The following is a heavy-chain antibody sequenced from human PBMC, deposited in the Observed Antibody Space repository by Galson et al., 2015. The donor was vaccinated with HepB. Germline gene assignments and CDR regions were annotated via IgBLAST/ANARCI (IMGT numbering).Heavy chain of an antibody. CDR3: ARSRIFSVILTGYYFDY. D-gene: IGHD3-9*01. J-gene: IGHJ4*02. CDR2: INPSGGST. V-gene: IGHV1-46*01. Sequence: SVKVSCKASGYTFTSYYMHWVRQAPGQGLEWMGIINPSGGSTSYAQKFQGRVTMTRDTSTSTVYMELSSLRSEDTAVYYCARSRIFSVILTGYYFDYWGQGTLVTVSS. CDR1: GYTFTSYY.